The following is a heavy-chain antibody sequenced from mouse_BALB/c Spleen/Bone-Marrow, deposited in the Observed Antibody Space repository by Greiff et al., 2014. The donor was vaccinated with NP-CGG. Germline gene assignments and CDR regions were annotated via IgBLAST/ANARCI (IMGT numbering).Heavy chain of an antibody. CDR3: AKLGRAGYYFDY. D-gene: IGHD4-1*01. V-gene: IGHV1-39*01. CDR1: GYSFTGYN. Sequence: VQLQQSGPELEKPGASVKISCKTSGYSFTGYNMNWVKQTNGKSLEWIGNIDPYYGGTSYNQNFKGKATLTVDKSSTTAYMQLKSLTSGDSAVYYCAKLGRAGYYFDYWGQGTTLTVSS. J-gene: IGHJ2*01. CDR2: IDPYYGGT.